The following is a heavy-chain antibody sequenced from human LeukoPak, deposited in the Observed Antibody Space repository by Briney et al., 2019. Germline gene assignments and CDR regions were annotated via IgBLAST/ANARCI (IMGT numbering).Heavy chain of an antibody. CDR3: AKIELELRGGFDY. D-gene: IGHD1-7*01. Sequence: GGSLRLSCAASGFTFSRYAMRWVRQAPGKGLEWVSAISGSGGSTYYADSVKGRFTISRDNSKNTLYLQMNSLRAEDTAVYYCAKIELELRGGFDYWGQGTLVTVSS. V-gene: IGHV3-23*01. J-gene: IGHJ4*02. CDR2: ISGSGGST. CDR1: GFTFSRYA.